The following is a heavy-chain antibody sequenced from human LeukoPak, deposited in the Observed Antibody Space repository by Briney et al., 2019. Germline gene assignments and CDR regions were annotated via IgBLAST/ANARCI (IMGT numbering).Heavy chain of an antibody. Sequence: TXSXTXXVXGGSFXXYYWSWIRQPPGKGLEWIGEINHSGSTNYNPSLKSRVTISVDTSKNQFSLKLSSVTAADTAVYYCASTMPVGYWGQGTLVTVSS. CDR1: GGSFXXYY. D-gene: IGHD2-2*01. CDR3: ASTMPVGY. CDR2: INHSGST. V-gene: IGHV4-34*01. J-gene: IGHJ4*02.